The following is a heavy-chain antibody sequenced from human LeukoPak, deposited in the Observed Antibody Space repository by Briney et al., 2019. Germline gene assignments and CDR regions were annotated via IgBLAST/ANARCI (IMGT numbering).Heavy chain of an antibody. D-gene: IGHD3-10*01. Sequence: SETLSLTCTVSGDPISTYYWNWIRQRPGKGLEWIGHAHFSGDTNYNPSLKSRVTISLDSAKNQFSLRLISVTAADTAVYYCARRVEMSSASATSNTWLDPWGQGTLVSVSP. J-gene: IGHJ5*02. CDR3: ARRVEMSSASATSNTWLDP. CDR1: GDPISTYY. V-gene: IGHV4-59*01. CDR2: AHFSGDT.